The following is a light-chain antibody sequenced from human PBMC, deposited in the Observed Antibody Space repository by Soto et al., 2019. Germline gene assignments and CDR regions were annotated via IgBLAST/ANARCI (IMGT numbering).Light chain of an antibody. J-gene: IGKJ3*01. CDR1: QSVSSSY. V-gene: IGKV3-20*01. Sequence: EIVFTQSPGTLSLSPVERATLSCRASQSVSSSYLAWYQRKPGQAPRLLIYGASSRATGIPDRFSGSGSGTDFTLTISRLEPEDFAVYYCQQYGSSPLGTFGPGTKVDIK. CDR2: GAS. CDR3: QQYGSSPLGT.